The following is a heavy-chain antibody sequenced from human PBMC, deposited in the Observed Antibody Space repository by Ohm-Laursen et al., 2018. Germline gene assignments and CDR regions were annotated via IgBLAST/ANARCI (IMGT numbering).Heavy chain of an antibody. CDR2: IYYSGTT. J-gene: IGHJ3*02. D-gene: IGHD4-17*01. Sequence: SDTLSLTWSVSGGSISSYYWSWIRQPPGKGLEWIGYIYYSGTTSYNPSLRSRVTISMDTSKNQFSLNLTSVTAADTAVYYCARWGLRVRTFEIWGQGTMVTVSS. CDR1: GGSISSYY. CDR3: ARWGLRVRTFEI. V-gene: IGHV4-59*07.